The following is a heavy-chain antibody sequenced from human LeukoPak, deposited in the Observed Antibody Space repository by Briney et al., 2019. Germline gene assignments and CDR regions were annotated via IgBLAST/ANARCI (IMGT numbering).Heavy chain of an antibody. V-gene: IGHV3-48*03. CDR2: ISSSGSTI. J-gene: IGHJ4*02. CDR1: GFTFSSYE. CDR3: AKIGPGVLSYYFDY. D-gene: IGHD3-16*02. Sequence: PGGSLRLSCAASGFTFSSYEMNWVRQAPGKGLEWVSYISSSGSTIYYADSVKGRFTISRDNAKNSLYLQMNSLRAEDTAVYDCAKIGPGVLSYYFDYWGQGTLVTVSS.